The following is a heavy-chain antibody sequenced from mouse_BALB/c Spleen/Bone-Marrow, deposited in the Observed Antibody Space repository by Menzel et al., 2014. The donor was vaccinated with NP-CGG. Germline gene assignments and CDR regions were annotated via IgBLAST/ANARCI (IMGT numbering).Heavy chain of an antibody. CDR3: ATGFDY. V-gene: IGHV6-6*02. CDR1: GFTFSNYW. Sequence: EVKLVESGGGLVQPGGSMQLSCVSSGFTFSNYWMNWVRPSPEKGLEWVAEIRLKSNNYATNYAESVKGRFTISRDDSKRSVYLQMNNLRAEDTGIYYCATGFDYWGQGTLVTGSA. J-gene: IGHJ3*01. CDR2: IRLKSNNYAT. D-gene: IGHD3-1*01.